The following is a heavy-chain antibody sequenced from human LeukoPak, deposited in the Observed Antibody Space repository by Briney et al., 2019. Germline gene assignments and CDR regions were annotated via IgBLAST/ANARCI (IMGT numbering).Heavy chain of an antibody. Sequence: GGSLCLSCATSGFSFSSYSMSWVRQAPGKGLEWVSVLYSSGDTYYADSVKGRFSISRDNSENTLYLQMNSLRAEDTAVYHCARGLGYCSRITCLLPFDYWGQASHVSVSS. J-gene: IGHJ4*02. D-gene: IGHD2-2*01. CDR2: LYSSGDT. CDR3: ARGLGYCSRITCLLPFDY. CDR1: GFSFSSYS. V-gene: IGHV3-66*01.